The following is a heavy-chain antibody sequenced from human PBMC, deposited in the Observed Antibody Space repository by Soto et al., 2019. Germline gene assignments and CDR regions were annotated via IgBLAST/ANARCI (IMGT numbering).Heavy chain of an antibody. CDR2: ISGSGGST. CDR1: GFTFSSYA. Sequence: EVQLLESGGGLVQPGGSLRLSCAASGFTFSSYAMSWVRQAPGKGLEWVSAISGSGGSTYYADSVTGRFTISRDNSKNTLYLQMNSLRAEDTAVYYCAKGGSSTSRPYYFDYWGQGTLVTVSS. D-gene: IGHD1-26*01. CDR3: AKGGSSTSRPYYFDY. J-gene: IGHJ4*02. V-gene: IGHV3-23*01.